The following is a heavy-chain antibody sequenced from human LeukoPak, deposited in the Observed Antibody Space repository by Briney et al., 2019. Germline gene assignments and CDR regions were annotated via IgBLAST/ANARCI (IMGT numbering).Heavy chain of an antibody. CDR3: ARVAEQLDPFYYYYYMDV. V-gene: IGHV3-7*01. CDR1: GFTFSSYW. J-gene: IGHJ6*03. D-gene: IGHD6-13*01. Sequence: GGSLRLSCAASGFTFSSYWMSWVRQAPGKGLEWVANIKQDRSEKYYVDSVRGRFTISRDNAKNSLYLQMNSLRAEDTAVYYCARVAEQLDPFYYYYYMDVWGKGTTVTVSS. CDR2: IKQDRSEK.